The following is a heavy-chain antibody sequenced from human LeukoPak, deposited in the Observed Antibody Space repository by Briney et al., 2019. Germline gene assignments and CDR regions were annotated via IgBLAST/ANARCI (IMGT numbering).Heavy chain of an antibody. CDR1: GFAFSDYY. CDR3: ARAGSEEPDAFDI. V-gene: IGHV3-11*06. CDR2: ISSSSSYT. Sequence: GGSLRLSCAASGFAFSDYYMSWIRQAPGKGLEWVSYISSSSSYTNYADSVKGRFTISRDNAKNSLYLQMNSLRAEDTAVYYCARAGSEEPDAFDIWGQGTMVTVSS. J-gene: IGHJ3*02.